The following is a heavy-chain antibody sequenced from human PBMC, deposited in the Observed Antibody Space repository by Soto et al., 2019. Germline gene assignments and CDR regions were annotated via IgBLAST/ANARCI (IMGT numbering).Heavy chain of an antibody. CDR1: GFTFSRYW. Sequence: EVQLVESGGGSVQPGGSLRLYCAASGFTFSRYWMHWVRQAPGKGLVWVSRINIYGSSTDYADSVKGRFTISRDNAKNTLYLQMNSLIVEDTAVYYCARGWIGDLNDAFDIWGQGTMVTVSS. D-gene: IGHD2-2*03. CDR2: INIYGSST. V-gene: IGHV3-74*01. J-gene: IGHJ3*02. CDR3: ARGWIGDLNDAFDI.